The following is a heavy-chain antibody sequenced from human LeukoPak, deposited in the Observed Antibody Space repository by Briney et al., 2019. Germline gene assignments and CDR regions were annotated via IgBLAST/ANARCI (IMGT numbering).Heavy chain of an antibody. Sequence: SETLSLTCTVSDGSISSGSSYWSWIRQPPGKGLEWIGYIHYSGSTNYNPSLKSRVTISVDMSKNQFSLKLTSVTAADTAVYYCARARYSGSYSDYWGQGTLVTVSS. V-gene: IGHV4-61*01. CDR1: DGSISSGSSY. CDR2: IHYSGST. J-gene: IGHJ4*02. CDR3: ARARYSGSYSDY. D-gene: IGHD1-26*01.